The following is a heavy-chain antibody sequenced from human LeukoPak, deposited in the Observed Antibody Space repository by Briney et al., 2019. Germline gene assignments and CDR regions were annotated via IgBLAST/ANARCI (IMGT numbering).Heavy chain of an antibody. CDR2: INPNRGGT. D-gene: IGHD2-15*01. V-gene: IGHV1-2*02. Sequence: ASVKLSCKSSGYTFTGYYLHWVRQAPGQGLEWMGWINPNRGGTNYAQNFQGRVTMTRDTSISTAHMELSSLRSDDPAVYYCARSGYCSAGSCNSFDYWGQGTLVIVSS. CDR3: ARSGYCSAGSCNSFDY. CDR1: GYTFTGYY. J-gene: IGHJ4*02.